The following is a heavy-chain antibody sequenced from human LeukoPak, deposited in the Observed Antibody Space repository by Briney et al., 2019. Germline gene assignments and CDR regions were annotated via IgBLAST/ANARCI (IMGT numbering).Heavy chain of an antibody. CDR3: ARERDDAFDI. CDR2: IYYSGST. Sequence: SETLSLTCTVSGGSISSYYWSWIRQPPGKGLEWIGYIYYSGSTKYNPSLKSRVTISVDTSKNQFSLKLSSVTAADTAVYYCARERDDAFDIWGQGTMVTVSS. CDR1: GGSISSYY. V-gene: IGHV4-59*01. J-gene: IGHJ3*02.